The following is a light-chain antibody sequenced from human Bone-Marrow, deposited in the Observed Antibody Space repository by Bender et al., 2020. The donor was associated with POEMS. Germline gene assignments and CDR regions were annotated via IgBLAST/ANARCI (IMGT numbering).Light chain of an antibody. CDR3: SSYVVNDNYV. Sequence: QSALTQPPYASGSPGQSVTISCTGTSSDVGGYNYVSWYQQHPGKAPRLMIYEVNKRPSGVPDRFSGSKSGNTASLTVSGLQAEDEADYYCSSYVVNDNYVFGTGTKVTVL. CDR1: SSDVGGYNY. J-gene: IGLJ1*01. CDR2: EVN. V-gene: IGLV2-8*01.